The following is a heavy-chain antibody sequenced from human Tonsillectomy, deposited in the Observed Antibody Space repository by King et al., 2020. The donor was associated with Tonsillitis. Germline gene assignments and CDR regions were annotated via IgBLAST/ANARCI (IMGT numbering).Heavy chain of an antibody. D-gene: IGHD3-16*01. CDR2: IAYDASYE. V-gene: IGHV3-30*03. CDR3: ARDGIGLSDWYCDL. Sequence: VQLVESGGGVVQPGRSLRLSCAASGFTFSNYGMHWVRQAPGKGLEWVALIAYDASYENYADSVKGRFAISRDNSKNTLYLEMNSLRVEDTAVYYCARDGIGLSDWYCDLWGRGTLVTVSS. J-gene: IGHJ2*01. CDR1: GFTFSNYG.